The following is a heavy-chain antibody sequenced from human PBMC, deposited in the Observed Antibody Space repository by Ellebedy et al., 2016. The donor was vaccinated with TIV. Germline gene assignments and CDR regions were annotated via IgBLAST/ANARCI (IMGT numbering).Heavy chain of an antibody. CDR3: TTETFNDVDLRIWGVFEM. CDR1: EFSVGSNY. J-gene: IGHJ3*02. CDR2: ISTGLSA. D-gene: IGHD2/OR15-2a*01. Sequence: GGSLRLSCVTPEFSVGSNYMSWVRQPPGKGLEWVSVISTGLSAYYADSVKGRFTVSRDDSKNTLHLQMHSLRAEDTAVYYCTTETFNDVDLRIWGVFEMWGQGSMVTVSS. V-gene: IGHV3-66*01.